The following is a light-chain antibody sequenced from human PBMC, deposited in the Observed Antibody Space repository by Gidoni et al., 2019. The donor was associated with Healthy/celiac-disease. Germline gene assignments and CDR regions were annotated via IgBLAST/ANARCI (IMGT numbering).Light chain of an antibody. CDR3: QQRSNWPPGLT. V-gene: IGKV3-11*01. J-gene: IGKJ4*01. CDR1: QSVSSY. CDR2: DAS. Sequence: EIVLTPSPATLSLSPGERATLSCRASQSVSSYLAWYQQKPCQAPRLLIYDASNRATGIPARFSGSGSGTDFTLTISSLEPEDFAVYYCQQRSNWPPGLTFGGGTKVEIK.